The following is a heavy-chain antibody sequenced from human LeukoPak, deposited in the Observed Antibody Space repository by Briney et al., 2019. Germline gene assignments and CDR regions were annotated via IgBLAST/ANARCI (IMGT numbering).Heavy chain of an antibody. V-gene: IGHV3-53*01. D-gene: IGHD5-12*01. J-gene: IGHJ4*02. CDR2: IGGSNGIT. CDR1: GFTVSSNY. Sequence: GGSLRLSCAASGFTVSSNYMSWVRQAPGKGLEWVSVIGGSNGITFYVGSVKGRFTISRDNSKDTLYLQMNSLRAEDTAVYYCARNENSGWGYFDYWGQGTLVTVSS. CDR3: ARNENSGWGYFDY.